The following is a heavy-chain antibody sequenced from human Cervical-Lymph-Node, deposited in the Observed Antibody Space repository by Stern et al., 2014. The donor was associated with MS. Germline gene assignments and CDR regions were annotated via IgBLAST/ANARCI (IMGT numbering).Heavy chain of an antibody. D-gene: IGHD4-17*01. Sequence: DQLVESGGGVVQPGRSLRLSCAASGFTFSSYGMHWVRQAPGKGLEWVAVISYDGSNKYYADSVKGRFTISRDNSKNTLYLQMNSLRAEDTAVYYCAKDERGYEEITTEWGQGTLVTVFS. CDR1: GFTFSSYG. J-gene: IGHJ4*02. CDR2: ISYDGSNK. V-gene: IGHV3-30*18. CDR3: AKDERGYEEITTE.